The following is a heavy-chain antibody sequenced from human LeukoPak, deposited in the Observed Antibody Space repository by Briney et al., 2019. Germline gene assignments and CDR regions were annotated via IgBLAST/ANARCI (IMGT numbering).Heavy chain of an antibody. CDR3: ARRRDPGAFDI. CDR2: IYPGDADT. Sequence: GESLKISYKASGYTFSSYWIGWVRQMPGNGLEWVSIIYPGDADTRYSPSFQGHVTVSADKSMSTAYLQWSSLKASDTAMYYCARRRDPGAFDIWGQGTMVTVSS. D-gene: IGHD5-24*01. J-gene: IGHJ3*02. V-gene: IGHV5-51*01. CDR1: GYTFSSYW.